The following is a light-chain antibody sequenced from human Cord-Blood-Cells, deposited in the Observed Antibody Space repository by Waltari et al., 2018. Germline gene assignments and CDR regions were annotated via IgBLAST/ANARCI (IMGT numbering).Light chain of an antibody. CDR2: DAS. CDR1: QSISSW. V-gene: IGKV1-5*01. J-gene: IGKJ1*01. Sequence: DIQMTQSPSTLSASVGDRVTITCRASQSISSWLAWYQQKPGKAPQLLIYDASSLESGVPSRFSGSGSGTEVTLTISSLQPDDFATYYCQQYNSYSWTFGQGTKVEIK. CDR3: QQYNSYSWT.